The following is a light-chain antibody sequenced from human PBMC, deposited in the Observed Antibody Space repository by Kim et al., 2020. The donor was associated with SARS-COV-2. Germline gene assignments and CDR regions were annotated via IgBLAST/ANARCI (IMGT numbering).Light chain of an antibody. J-gene: IGKJ1*01. CDR3: RRYSSYPWT. Sequence: APTEDTVSTAWRASQGISSYLASNQQRPGKAPTHLIYPASALQSGVPCRLSGSGSETDLTLTVGCLLSGGLATSYCRRYSSYPWTFGEGAKV. V-gene: IGKV1-8*01. CDR1: QGISSY. CDR2: PAS.